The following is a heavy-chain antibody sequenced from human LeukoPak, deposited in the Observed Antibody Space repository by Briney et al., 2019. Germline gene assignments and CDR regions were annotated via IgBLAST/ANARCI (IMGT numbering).Heavy chain of an antibody. J-gene: IGHJ5*02. CDR2: ISSSGST. V-gene: IGHV4-61*02. CDR3: ARVQYSSSWNNWFDP. D-gene: IGHD6-13*01. Sequence: SETLSLTCTVSGDSISSGDYYWSWIRQPTGKGLEWIGRISSSGSTNYNPSLKSRVTISVDTSKNQFSLKLSSVTAADTAVYYCARVQYSSSWNNWFDPWGQGTLVTVSS. CDR1: GDSISSGDYY.